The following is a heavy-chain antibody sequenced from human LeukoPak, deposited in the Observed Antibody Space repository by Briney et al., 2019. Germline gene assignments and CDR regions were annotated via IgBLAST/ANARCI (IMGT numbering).Heavy chain of an antibody. CDR1: GFTFSSYA. CDR3: ARESTLEAFDI. Sequence: PGGSLRLSCAASGFTFSSYAMHWVRQAPGKGLEWVAVISYDGSNKYYADSVKGRFTISRDNSKNTLYLQMNSLRAEDTAVYYCARESTLEAFDIWGQGTMVTVSS. V-gene: IGHV3-30-3*01. J-gene: IGHJ3*02. D-gene: IGHD4-23*01. CDR2: ISYDGSNK.